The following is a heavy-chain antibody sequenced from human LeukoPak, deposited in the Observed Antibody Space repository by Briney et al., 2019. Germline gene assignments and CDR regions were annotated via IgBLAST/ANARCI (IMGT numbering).Heavy chain of an antibody. CDR3: ARDRPWAYTYGQIDY. J-gene: IGHJ4*02. D-gene: IGHD5-18*01. Sequence: ASVTVSCKASGYTFTSYGISWVRQAPGQGLEWMGWISPYNVNTNYAQNLQGRVTTTTDTSTRTAYMELRSLRSDDLTVYYCARDRPWAYTYGQIDYWGQGTLVTVSS. CDR2: ISPYNVNT. V-gene: IGHV1-18*03. CDR1: GYTFTSYG.